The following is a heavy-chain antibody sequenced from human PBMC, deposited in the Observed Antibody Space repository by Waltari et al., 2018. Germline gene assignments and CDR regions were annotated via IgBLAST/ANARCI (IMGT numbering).Heavy chain of an antibody. CDR3: TRDGVRAGIVDQ. CDR1: GYTFTGYY. J-gene: IGHJ4*02. CDR2: SDPHGGGT. V-gene: IGHV1-2*02. Sequence: QVQLVQSGAEVKKPGASVKVSCKASGYTFTGYYMHWVRQAPGQGLEWMGWSDPHGGGTNKGQKFQGRVTMTRYMSISTGYMELSRLTSDDTAVDFCTRDGVRAGIVDQWGQGTLVTVSS. D-gene: IGHD3-22*01.